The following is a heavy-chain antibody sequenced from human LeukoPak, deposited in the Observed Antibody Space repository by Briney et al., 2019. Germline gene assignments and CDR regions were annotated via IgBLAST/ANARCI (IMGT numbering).Heavy chain of an antibody. Sequence: NPGGSLRLSCVVSGFRFSDYYMSWIRQAPGKGLEWVSYISNDSVDKYYVDSVRGRFTISRDNAKKSMYLQMSGLRVEDTAVYYCARRDWVSGAVRAFDIWGQGTMVTVSS. CDR3: ARRDWVSGAVRAFDI. CDR1: GFRFSDYY. J-gene: IGHJ3*02. D-gene: IGHD3-3*01. V-gene: IGHV3-11*04. CDR2: ISNDSVDK.